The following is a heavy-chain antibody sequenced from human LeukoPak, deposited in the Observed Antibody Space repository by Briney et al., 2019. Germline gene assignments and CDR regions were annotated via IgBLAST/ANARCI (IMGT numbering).Heavy chain of an antibody. Sequence: ASVKVSCKASGYTFTSYYMHWVRQAPGQGLEWMGIINPNGGSTSYAQKFQGRVTMTRDMSTSTVYMELSSLRSEDTAVYYCARSVTTLGFDYWGQGTLVTVSS. CDR1: GYTFTSYY. CDR3: ARSVTTLGFDY. J-gene: IGHJ4*02. V-gene: IGHV1-46*01. CDR2: INPNGGST. D-gene: IGHD4-11*01.